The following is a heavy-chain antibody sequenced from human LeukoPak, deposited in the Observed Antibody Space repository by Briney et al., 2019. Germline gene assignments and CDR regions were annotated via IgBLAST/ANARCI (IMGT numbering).Heavy chain of an antibody. D-gene: IGHD3-10*01. CDR1: GFTFSSYW. CDR3: AKALGAAFDY. J-gene: IGHJ4*02. Sequence: GGSLRLSCAASGFTFSSYWMHWVRQAPGKGLEWVTVISYDGSNKYYPDSVKGRFTISRDNSKNTVYLQMNSLRAEDTAVYYCAKALGAAFDYWGQGTLVTVSS. CDR2: ISYDGSNK. V-gene: IGHV3-30*18.